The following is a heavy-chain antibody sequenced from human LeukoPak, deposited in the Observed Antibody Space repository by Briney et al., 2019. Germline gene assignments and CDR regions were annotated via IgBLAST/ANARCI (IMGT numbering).Heavy chain of an antibody. D-gene: IGHD6-6*01. CDR2: IIPILGIA. Sequence: ASVKVPCKASGGTFSSYAISWVRQAPGQGLEWMGRIIPILGIANYAQKFQGRVTITADKSTSTAYMELSSLRSEDTAVYYCARDIAGLYSSSFPYYFDYWGQGTLVTVSS. V-gene: IGHV1-69*04. CDR1: GGTFSSYA. CDR3: ARDIAGLYSSSFPYYFDY. J-gene: IGHJ4*02.